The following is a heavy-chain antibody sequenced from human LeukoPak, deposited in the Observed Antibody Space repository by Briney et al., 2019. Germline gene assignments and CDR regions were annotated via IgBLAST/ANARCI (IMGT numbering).Heavy chain of an antibody. V-gene: IGHV4-59*12. CDR2: IYYSGST. CDR3: ARESCSSTSCYTLLDYGDYRYFDY. J-gene: IGHJ4*02. Sequence: SETLSLTCTVSGGSISSYYWSWIRQPPGKGLEWIGYIYYSGSTNYNPSLKSRVTISVDTSKNQFSLKLSSVTAADTAVYYCARESCSSTSCYTLLDYGDYRYFDYWGQGTLVTVSS. D-gene: IGHD2-2*02. CDR1: GGSISSYY.